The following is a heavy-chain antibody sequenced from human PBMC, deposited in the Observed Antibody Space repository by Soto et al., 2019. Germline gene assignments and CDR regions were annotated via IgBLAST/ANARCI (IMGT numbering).Heavy chain of an antibody. CDR2: INGANGNK. CDR3: ARGKGMEENYYYHGMDV. V-gene: IGHV1-3*01. D-gene: IGHD1-1*01. CDR1: GYSFSTYS. J-gene: IGHJ6*02. Sequence: ASVKVSCKASGYSFSTYSMHWVRQAPGQGLEWMGWINGANGNKRYSQKFKDRVSISRDTPASTGYMELSSLRSEETAVYYCARGKGMEENYYYHGMDVWGPGTTVTVSS.